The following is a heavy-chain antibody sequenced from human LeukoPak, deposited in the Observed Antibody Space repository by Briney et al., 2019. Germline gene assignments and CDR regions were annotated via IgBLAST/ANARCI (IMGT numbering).Heavy chain of an antibody. CDR3: ARAEMATTHAFDI. CDR2: MNPNSGNT. CDR1: RYTFTSYD. D-gene: IGHD5-24*01. Sequence: ASVKVSYKASRYTFTSYDINWVRQATGQGLEWMGWMNPNSGNTGYAQKFQGRVTMTRNTSISTAYMELSSLRSEDTAVYYCARAEMATTHAFDIWGQGTMVTVSS. V-gene: IGHV1-8*01. J-gene: IGHJ3*02.